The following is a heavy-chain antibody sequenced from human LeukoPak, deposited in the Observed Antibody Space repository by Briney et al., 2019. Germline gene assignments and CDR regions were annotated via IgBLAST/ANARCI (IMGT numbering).Heavy chain of an antibody. CDR1: GYTFISYD. CDR2: ISTYDDNI. V-gene: IGHV1-18*01. Sequence: ASVKVSCKTSGYTFISYDINWVRQAPGQGLEWLGWISTYDDNIKYAQSLQGRLTLTIDTSTSTAYMELRSLTSDDTAVYYCARETYSNILTGTDYWGPGTLVTVSS. D-gene: IGHD3-9*01. CDR3: ARETYSNILTGTDY. J-gene: IGHJ4*02.